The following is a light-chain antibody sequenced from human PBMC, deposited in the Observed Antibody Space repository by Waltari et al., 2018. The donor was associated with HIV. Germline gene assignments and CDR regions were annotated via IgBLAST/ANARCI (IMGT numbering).Light chain of an antibody. CDR1: SIGTKS. CDR2: YNS. Sequence: SYVLTQPPSVSVAPGKTARITCGGKSIGTKSVHWYQQKPGQAHLRVINYNSDRPSGIPGRLSGSNSGNTATLAISRVEAGDEADYYCQLWDSSRDYYVVFGGGTKLTVL. J-gene: IGLJ2*01. CDR3: QLWDSSRDYYVV. V-gene: IGLV3-21*04.